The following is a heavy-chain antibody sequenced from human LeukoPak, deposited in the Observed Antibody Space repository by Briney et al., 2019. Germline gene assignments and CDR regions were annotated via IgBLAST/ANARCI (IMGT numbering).Heavy chain of an antibody. CDR1: GFTFSSYA. CDR2: ISGSVGSP. J-gene: IGHJ3*02. Sequence: GGSLRLSCAASGFTFSSYAMSCVREGPGGGLEWFSAISGSVGSPYYADSVKGRFTISRDNSKNRLYLQMNRLTPEARAVYYFAKDEGAQQLVDVAFDIWGQGTMVTVSS. D-gene: IGHD6-13*01. V-gene: IGHV3-23*01. CDR3: AKDEGAQQLVDVAFDI.